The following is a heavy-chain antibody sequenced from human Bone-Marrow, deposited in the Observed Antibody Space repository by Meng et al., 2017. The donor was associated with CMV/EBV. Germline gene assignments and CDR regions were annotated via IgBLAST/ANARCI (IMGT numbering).Heavy chain of an antibody. V-gene: IGHV3-7*01. CDR1: GFTFSRYG. D-gene: IGHD4-11*01. Sequence: GESLKISCAASGFTFSRYGMSWVRQAPGKGLEWVANIKQDGSEKHYVDSVKGRFTISRDNAKNSLYLQMNSLRVEDTDVYYCARDYSYDYWGQGTLVPSPQ. CDR2: IKQDGSEK. J-gene: IGHJ4*02. CDR3: ARDYSYDY.